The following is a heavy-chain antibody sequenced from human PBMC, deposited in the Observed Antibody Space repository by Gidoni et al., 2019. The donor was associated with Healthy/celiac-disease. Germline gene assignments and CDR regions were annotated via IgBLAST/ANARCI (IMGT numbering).Heavy chain of an antibody. D-gene: IGHD3-9*01. Sequence: EVQLVESGGGLVQPGRSLRLSCTASGFTFGDYAMSWVRQAPGKGLEWVGFIRSKAYGGTTEYAASVKGRFTISRDDSKSIAYLQMNSLKTEDTAVYYCTRDHTNYDILTGYYPYYFDYWGQGTLVTVSS. CDR3: TRDHTNYDILTGYYPYYFDY. CDR1: GFTFGDYA. CDR2: IRSKAYGGTT. J-gene: IGHJ4*02. V-gene: IGHV3-49*04.